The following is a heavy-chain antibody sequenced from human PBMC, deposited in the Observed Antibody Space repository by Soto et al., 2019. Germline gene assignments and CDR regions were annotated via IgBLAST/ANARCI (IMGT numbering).Heavy chain of an antibody. D-gene: IGHD2-21*02. CDR3: ARGSGGNSVFDY. J-gene: IGHJ4*02. CDR1: GYTFTSYA. Sequence: ASVKVSCKASGYTFTSYAMHWVRQAPGQRLEWMGWINAGNGNTKYSQKFQGRVTITRDTSASTAYMELSSLRSEDTAVYYCARGSGGNSVFDYWAQRTLVTVSS. V-gene: IGHV1-3*01. CDR2: INAGNGNT.